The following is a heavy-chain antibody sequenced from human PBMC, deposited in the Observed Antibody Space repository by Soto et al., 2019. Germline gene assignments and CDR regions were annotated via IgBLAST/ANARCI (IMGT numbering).Heavy chain of an antibody. CDR1: GGSISSGGYS. J-gene: IGHJ4*02. Sequence: SETLSLTCAVSGGSISSGGYSWSWIRQPPGKGLEWIGYIYHSGSTYYNPSLKSRVTISVDRSKNQFSLKLSSVTAADTAVYYCARSSSWYPDYWGQGTLVTVSS. V-gene: IGHV4-30-2*01. CDR2: IYHSGST. CDR3: ARSSSWYPDY. D-gene: IGHD6-13*01.